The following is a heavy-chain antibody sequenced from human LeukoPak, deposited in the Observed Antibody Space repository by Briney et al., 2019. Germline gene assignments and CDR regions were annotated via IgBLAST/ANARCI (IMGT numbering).Heavy chain of an antibody. Sequence: SSETLSLTCVVYGGSFSGYYWSWIRQPPGKGLEWIGEINHSGSTNYNPSLKSRVTISVDTSKNQFSLKVSSVTAADTAVYYCARVKDPGGYYYYYYMDIWGKGNTVTVSS. CDR2: INHSGST. CDR1: GGSFSGYY. V-gene: IGHV4-34*01. CDR3: ARVKDPGGYYYYYYMDI. J-gene: IGHJ6*03. D-gene: IGHD3-16*01.